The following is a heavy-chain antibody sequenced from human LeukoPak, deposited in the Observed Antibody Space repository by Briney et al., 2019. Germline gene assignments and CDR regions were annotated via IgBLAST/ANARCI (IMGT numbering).Heavy chain of an antibody. Sequence: SGTLSLTCAVYGGSFSGYYWSWIRRPPGKGLEWIGEINHSGSNNYNPSLKSRVTISVDTSKNQFSLKLSSVTAADTAVYYCARDTFIVLMVYAIPEDAFDIWGQGTMVTVSS. CDR3: ARDTFIVLMVYAIPEDAFDI. V-gene: IGHV4-34*01. D-gene: IGHD2-8*01. J-gene: IGHJ3*02. CDR1: GGSFSGYY. CDR2: INHSGSN.